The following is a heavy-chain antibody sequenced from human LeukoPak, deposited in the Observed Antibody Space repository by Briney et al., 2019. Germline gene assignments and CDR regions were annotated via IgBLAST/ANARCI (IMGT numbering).Heavy chain of an antibody. J-gene: IGHJ4*02. V-gene: IGHV4-34*01. CDR3: AQGGDDYGDYEGIYFDY. CDR2: INHSGST. Sequence: SETLSLTCAVYGGPFSGYYWSWIRQPPGKGLEWIGEINHSGSTNYNPSLKSRVTISVDTSKNQFSPKLSSVTAADTAVYYCAQGGDDYGDYEGIYFDYWGQGTLVTVSS. CDR1: GGPFSGYY. D-gene: IGHD4-17*01.